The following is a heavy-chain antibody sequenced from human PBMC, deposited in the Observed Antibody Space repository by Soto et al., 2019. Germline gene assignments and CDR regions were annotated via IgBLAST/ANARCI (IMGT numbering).Heavy chain of an antibody. D-gene: IGHD4-17*01. CDR2: MNPNSGNT. V-gene: IGHV1-8*01. Sequence: GASVKVSCKASGYTFTSYDINWVRQATGQGLEWMGWMNPNSGNTGYAQKFQGRVTMTRNTSISTAYMELSSLRSEDTAVYYCARGLGYGDYWLPYYYYMDVWGKGTTVTVSS. CDR1: GYTFTSYD. J-gene: IGHJ6*03. CDR3: ARGLGYGDYWLPYYYYMDV.